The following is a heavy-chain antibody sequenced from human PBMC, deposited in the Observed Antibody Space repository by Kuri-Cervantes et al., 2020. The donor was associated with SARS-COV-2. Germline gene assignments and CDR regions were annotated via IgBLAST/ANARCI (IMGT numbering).Heavy chain of an antibody. V-gene: IGHV3-11*04. J-gene: IGHJ4*02. Sequence: GESLKISCAASGFTFSDYYMSWIRQAPGKGLEWVSYISSSGSTIYYADSVKGRFTISGDNAKNSLYLQMNSLRAEDTAVYYCARDHGVLRFLEWLSINYFDFWGQGTLVTVSS. CDR1: GFTFSDYY. CDR3: ARDHGVLRFLEWLSINYFDF. CDR2: ISSSGSTI. D-gene: IGHD3-3*01.